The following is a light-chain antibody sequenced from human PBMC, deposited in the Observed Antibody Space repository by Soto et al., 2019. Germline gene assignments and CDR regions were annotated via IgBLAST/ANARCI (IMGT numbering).Light chain of an antibody. J-gene: IGLJ3*02. Sequence: QSALTQPASVSGSRGQSITMSCTGTSSDVGGYNYISWYQQHPGKAPKLMIYEVSNRPSGVSNRFSGSKSGNTASLTISGLQSQYEADYYCSSFTSINTWVFGGGTKLTVL. CDR1: SSDVGGYNY. CDR2: EVS. V-gene: IGLV2-14*01. CDR3: SSFTSINTWV.